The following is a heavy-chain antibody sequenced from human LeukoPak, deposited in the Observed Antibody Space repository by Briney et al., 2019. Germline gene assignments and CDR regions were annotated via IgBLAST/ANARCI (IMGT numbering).Heavy chain of an antibody. CDR2: ISSGSSTI. V-gene: IGHV3-48*01. J-gene: IGHJ4*02. D-gene: IGHD2-15*01. Sequence: PGGSLRLSCAASGFSSSSYSMNWVRQAPGKGLEWISYISSGSSTIFYADSVKGRFTISRDNAKNSLYLQMNSLRAEDTAVYYCASDCSGGSLRYWGQGTLVTVSS. CDR3: ASDCSGGSLRY. CDR1: GFSSSSYS.